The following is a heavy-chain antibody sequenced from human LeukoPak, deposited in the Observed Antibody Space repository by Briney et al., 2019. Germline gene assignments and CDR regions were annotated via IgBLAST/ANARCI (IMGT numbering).Heavy chain of an antibody. J-gene: IGHJ5*02. CDR1: GYTFTSYY. V-gene: IGHV1-46*01. Sequence: ASVKVSCKASGYTFTSYYMHWVRQAPGQGLEWMGIINPSGGSTSYAQKFQGRVTMTRDTSISTAYMELSRLRSDDTAVYYCARDRYSSSWYRGPRRRNWFDPWGQGTLVTVSS. D-gene: IGHD6-13*01. CDR3: ARDRYSSSWYRGPRRRNWFDP. CDR2: INPSGGST.